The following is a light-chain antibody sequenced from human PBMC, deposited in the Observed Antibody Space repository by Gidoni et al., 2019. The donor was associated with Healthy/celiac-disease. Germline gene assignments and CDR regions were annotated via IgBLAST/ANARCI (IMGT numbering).Light chain of an antibody. CDR2: YAS. CDR3: HQNSSLPNT. CDR1: QNIVSS. Sequence: IVLSLSLYFQSVPSKEKVIITCRASQNIVSSFHWYQQKPDQSPKLLIKYASQSFSGVPSRFSGSGSGTDFTLTINSLEAEDAATYYCHQNSSLPNTFGQGTKLEIK. J-gene: IGKJ2*01. V-gene: IGKV6-21*01.